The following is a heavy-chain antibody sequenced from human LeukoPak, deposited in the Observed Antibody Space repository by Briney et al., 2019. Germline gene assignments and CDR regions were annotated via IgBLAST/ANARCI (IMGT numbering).Heavy chain of an antibody. V-gene: IGHV3-7*01. CDR1: GFTFSSYW. Sequence: SGGSLRLFCTVSGFTFSSYWMSWVRQAPGKGLEWVANIKQDGSEKYYVDSVKGRFTISRDNAKNSLYLQMNSLRAEDTAMYYCARKNGLDVWGQGTTVTVSS. CDR3: ARKNGLDV. CDR2: IKQDGSEK. J-gene: IGHJ6*02.